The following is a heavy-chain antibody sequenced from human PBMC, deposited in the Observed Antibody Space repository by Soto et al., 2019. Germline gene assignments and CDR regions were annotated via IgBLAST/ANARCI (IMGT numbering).Heavy chain of an antibody. V-gene: IGHV3-74*01. CDR3: ARDSAGYYEPLVDY. Sequence: EVQLVESGGGLVQPGGSLRLSCAASGFTFSRYWMHWVRQAPGKGLVWVSRINSDGSSTSYADSVKGRFTISRDNAKDTLYLQMNTLRPEDTAVYYCARDSAGYYEPLVDYWGQGTLVTVSS. D-gene: IGHD3-22*01. CDR2: INSDGSST. J-gene: IGHJ4*02. CDR1: GFTFSRYW.